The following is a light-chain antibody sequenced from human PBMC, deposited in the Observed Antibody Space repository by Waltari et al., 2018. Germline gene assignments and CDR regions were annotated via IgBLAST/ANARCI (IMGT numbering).Light chain of an antibody. CDR1: NSNIGSNA. Sequence: QSVVTQPPSASGTPGQRVTISCSGSNSNIGSNAVNWYQHLPGTAPKLLIYNNIQRPSGVPDRLSASKSGSSASLAISGLHSEDEGDYYCASWDDSLTGSWVFGGGTKLTVL. J-gene: IGLJ3*02. CDR3: ASWDDSLTGSWV. CDR2: NNI. V-gene: IGLV1-44*01.